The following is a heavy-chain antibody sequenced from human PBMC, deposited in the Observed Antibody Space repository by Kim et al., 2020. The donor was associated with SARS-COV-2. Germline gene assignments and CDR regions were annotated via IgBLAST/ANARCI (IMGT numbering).Heavy chain of an antibody. V-gene: IGHV3-21*01. CDR2: ISSSSSYI. CDR3: ASRVYCSSTSCLKYYYYYDMDV. Sequence: GGSLRLSCAASGFTFSSYSMNWVRQAPGKGLEWVSSISSSSSYIYYADSVKGRFTISRDNAKNSLYLQMNSLRAEDTAVYYCASRVYCSSTSCLKYYYYYDMDVWGKGTTVTVSS. CDR1: GFTFSSYS. D-gene: IGHD2-2*01. J-gene: IGHJ6*03.